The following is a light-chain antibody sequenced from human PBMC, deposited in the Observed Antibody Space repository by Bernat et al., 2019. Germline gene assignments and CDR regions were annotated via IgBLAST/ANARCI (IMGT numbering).Light chain of an antibody. CDR2: QDD. V-gene: IGLV3-1*01. CDR3: QAWDSSAGV. J-gene: IGLJ2*01. Sequence: SFELTQPPSLSVSPGQTASITCSGDKLGSKFTCWYQQKPGQSPVVVIYQDDKRPSGIPERFSASHSGNTATLTISGAQAVDEADYYCQAWDSSAGVFGGGTKLTVL. CDR1: KLGSKF.